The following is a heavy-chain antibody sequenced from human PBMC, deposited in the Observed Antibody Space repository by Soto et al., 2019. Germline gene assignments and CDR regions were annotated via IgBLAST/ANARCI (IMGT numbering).Heavy chain of an antibody. D-gene: IGHD6-13*01. J-gene: IGHJ5*01. Sequence: PSETLSLTCAVYGGSFSSGCYSWSWIRQPPGKGLEWIGYMYHSGSTYYNPSLKSRVTISVDRSKNQFSLKLSSVTAADTAVYYWARAAMGVSSWPLDSWGQGTLVPV. V-gene: IGHV4-30-2*01. CDR1: GGSFSSGCYS. CDR2: MYHSGST. CDR3: ARAAMGVSSWPLDS.